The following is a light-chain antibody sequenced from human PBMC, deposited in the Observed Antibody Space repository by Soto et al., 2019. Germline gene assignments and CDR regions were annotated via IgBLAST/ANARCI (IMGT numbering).Light chain of an antibody. CDR2: SNN. CDR1: SSNIGVNT. Sequence: QSVLTQTPSASGTPGQRVTISCSGSSSNIGVNTVNWYQHVPGTAPTLVIYSNNQRPSGVPDRFSGSRSGTSASLAISGLQSEDEADYYCTAWDDNMGGGHYIFGPGTKVTVL. V-gene: IGLV1-44*01. J-gene: IGLJ1*01. CDR3: TAWDDNMGGGHYI.